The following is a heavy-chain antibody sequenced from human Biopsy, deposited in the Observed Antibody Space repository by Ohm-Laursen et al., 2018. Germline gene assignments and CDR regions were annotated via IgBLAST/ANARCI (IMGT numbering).Heavy chain of an antibody. D-gene: IGHD3-22*01. CDR3: VRGVDYYDPYHYYALDV. J-gene: IGHJ6*02. CDR2: ISHSGNT. V-gene: IGHV4-38-2*01. CDR1: GFSISSGHY. Sequence: SDTLSLTCAVFGFSISSGHYWAWIRQPPGKGLEWIGTISHSGNTYYNPSLKSRVTISVDTSTNQFSLKVSSVTAADTALYCCVRGVDYYDPYHYYALDVWGQGTTVTVSS.